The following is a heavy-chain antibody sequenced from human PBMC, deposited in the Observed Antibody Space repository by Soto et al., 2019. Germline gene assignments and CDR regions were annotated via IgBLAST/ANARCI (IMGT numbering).Heavy chain of an antibody. J-gene: IGHJ5*02. Sequence: SSVNGSCKASGGTFSRYAISWVRQAAGQGLEWMGGIIPIFGTANYAQKFQGRVTITADESTSTAYMELSSLRFEDTAVYYCARAIVGPTTTGWLDPWGQGTLVTVSS. CDR3: ARAIVGPTTTGWLDP. CDR1: GGTFSRYA. D-gene: IGHD1-26*01. V-gene: IGHV1-69*13. CDR2: IIPIFGTA.